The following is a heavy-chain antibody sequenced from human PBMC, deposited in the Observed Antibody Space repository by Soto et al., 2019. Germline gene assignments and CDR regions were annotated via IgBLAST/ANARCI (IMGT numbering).Heavy chain of an antibody. CDR2: IFYSGST. CDR3: ARQPTTGDTDLWFDP. D-gene: IGHD1-1*01. V-gene: IGHV4-39*01. Sequence: QLQLLESGPGLVKASETLSVTCSVSGGSISTSRSYWAWIRQPPGKGLEWLANIFYSGSTFYNPSLASRVSVSVDTSKNEFHLKLRSVTAADTAVYYCARQPTTGDTDLWFDPWGQGTLVNVSS. CDR1: GGSISTSRSY. J-gene: IGHJ5*02.